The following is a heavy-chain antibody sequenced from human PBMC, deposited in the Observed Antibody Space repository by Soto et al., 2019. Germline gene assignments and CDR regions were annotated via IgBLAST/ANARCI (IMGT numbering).Heavy chain of an antibody. CDR3: ARGIAARPRYFDY. D-gene: IGHD6-6*01. CDR1: GGSISSGCYY. Sequence: SETLSLTCTVSGGSISSGCYYWSWIRQHPGKGLEWIGYIYYSGSTYYNPSLKSRVTISVDTSKNQFSLKLSSVTAADTAVYYCARGIAARPRYFDYWGQGTLVTVS. V-gene: IGHV4-31*03. CDR2: IYYSGST. J-gene: IGHJ4*02.